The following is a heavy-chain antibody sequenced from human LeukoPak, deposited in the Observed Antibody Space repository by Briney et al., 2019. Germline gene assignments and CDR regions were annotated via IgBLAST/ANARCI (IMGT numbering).Heavy chain of an antibody. D-gene: IGHD3-10*01. J-gene: IGHJ4*02. CDR1: GFIFSSYA. Sequence: GGSLRLSCSASGFIFSSYAMHWVPQAPGEGLEYVSAITSNGGSTYYADSVKGRFTISRDNSKNTLFLQMSSLRAEDTAVYYCVKPRSGSYFDYWGQGTLVTVSS. V-gene: IGHV3-64D*06. CDR2: ITSNGGST. CDR3: VKPRSGSYFDY.